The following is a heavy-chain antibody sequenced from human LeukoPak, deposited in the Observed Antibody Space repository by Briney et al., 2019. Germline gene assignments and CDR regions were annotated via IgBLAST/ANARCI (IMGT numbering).Heavy chain of an antibody. CDR3: ARVKREWIVVVTATPWYFDY. V-gene: IGHV4-30-2*01. CDR2: IYHSGST. CDR1: GGSISSGGYY. Sequence: PSQTLSLTCTVSGGSISSGGYYWSWIRQPPGKGLEWIGYIYHSGSTYYNPSLKSRVTISVDRSKNQFSLKLSSVTAADTAVYYCARVKREWIVVVTATPWYFDYWGQGTLVTVSS. J-gene: IGHJ4*02. D-gene: IGHD2-21*02.